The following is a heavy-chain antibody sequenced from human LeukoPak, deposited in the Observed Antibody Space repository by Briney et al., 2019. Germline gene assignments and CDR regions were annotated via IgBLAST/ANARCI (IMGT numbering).Heavy chain of an antibody. CDR1: GGSISSGSYY. CDR3: ARSQQQLVHYYYYMDV. CDR2: IYTSGST. V-gene: IGHV4-61*02. J-gene: IGHJ6*03. Sequence: PSETLSLTCTVSGGSISSGSYYWSWIRQPAGKGLEWIGRIYTSGSTNYNPSLKSRVTISVDTSKNQFSLKLSSVTAADTAVYYCARSQQQLVHYYYYMDVWGKGTTVTISS. D-gene: IGHD6-13*01.